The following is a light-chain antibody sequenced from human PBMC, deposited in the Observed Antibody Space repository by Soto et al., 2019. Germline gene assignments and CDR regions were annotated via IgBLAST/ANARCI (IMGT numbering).Light chain of an antibody. V-gene: IGKV1-39*01. CDR1: QNIDMY. Sequence: DIQITQSPSSLSASVGDTVTITCRASQNIDMYLNWYQQKPGKAPRVLISGASNLQSGVPSRFSGSGSGTDFTLTISSLQSEDFASYFCQHTFNSPPWTFGQGTKV. CDR3: QHTFNSPPWT. J-gene: IGKJ1*01. CDR2: GAS.